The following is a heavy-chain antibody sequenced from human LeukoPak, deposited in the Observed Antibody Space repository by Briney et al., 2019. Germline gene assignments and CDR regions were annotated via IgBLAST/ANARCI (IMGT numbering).Heavy chain of an antibody. CDR1: GFTITRYW. CDR3: ATDKSDGFDS. Sequence: PGGSLRLSCAASGFTITRYWMHWVRQAPGKGLVWVSRINGDGSSTSYADSVKGRFTISRDNAKNTLYLQMNSLRAEDTAVYYCATDKSDGFDSWGQGTLVTVSS. D-gene: IGHD5-18*01. V-gene: IGHV3-74*01. J-gene: IGHJ4*02. CDR2: INGDGSST.